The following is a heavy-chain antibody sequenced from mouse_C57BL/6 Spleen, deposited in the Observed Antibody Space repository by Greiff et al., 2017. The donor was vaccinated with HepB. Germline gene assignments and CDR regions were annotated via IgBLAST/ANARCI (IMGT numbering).Heavy chain of an antibody. CDR2: IYPRSGNT. D-gene: IGHD2-5*01. CDR3: AKKGLYYSSYWYFDG. V-gene: IGHV1-81*01. Sequence: QVQLQQSGAELARPGASVKLSCKASGYTFTSYGISWVKQRTGQGLEWIGEIYPRSGNTYYNEKFKGKATLTADKSSSTAYMELRSLTSEDSAVYFGAKKGLYYSSYWYFDGWGTGTTVTVSS. J-gene: IGHJ1*03. CDR1: GYTFTSYG.